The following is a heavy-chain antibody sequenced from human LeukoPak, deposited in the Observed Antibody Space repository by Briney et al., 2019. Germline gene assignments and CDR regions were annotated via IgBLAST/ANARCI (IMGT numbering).Heavy chain of an antibody. CDR1: GGTFSSYA. J-gene: IGHJ4*02. Sequence: ASVKVSCKASGGTFSSYAISWVRQAPGQGLEWMGGTIPIFGTANYAQKFQGRVTITTDESTSTAYMELSSLRSEDTAVYYCARVVGGEWEPYNYFDYWGQGTLVTVS. CDR2: TIPIFGTA. V-gene: IGHV1-69*05. D-gene: IGHD1-26*01. CDR3: ARVVGGEWEPYNYFDY.